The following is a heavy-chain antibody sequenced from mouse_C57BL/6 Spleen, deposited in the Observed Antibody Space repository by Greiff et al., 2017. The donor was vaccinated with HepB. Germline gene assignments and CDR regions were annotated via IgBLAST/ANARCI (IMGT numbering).Heavy chain of an antibody. D-gene: IGHD2-1*01. V-gene: IGHV1-50*01. Sequence: QVQLKQPGAELVKPGASVKLSCKASGYTFTSYWMQWVKQRPGQGLEWIGEIDPSDSYTNYNQKFKGKATLTVDTSSSTAYMQLSSLTSEDSAVYYCARYIYYGPDYWGQGTSVTVSS. CDR1: GYTFTSYW. J-gene: IGHJ4*01. CDR2: IDPSDSYT. CDR3: ARYIYYGPDY.